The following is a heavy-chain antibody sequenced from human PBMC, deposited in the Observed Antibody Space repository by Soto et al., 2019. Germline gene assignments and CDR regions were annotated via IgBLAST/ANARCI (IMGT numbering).Heavy chain of an antibody. CDR3: ARESTYRSDSGSGRTDSNYMDV. CDR2: VWSYGRNQ. J-gene: IGHJ6*03. CDR1: GFTFSRHG. D-gene: IGHD3-10*01. Sequence: QVQLVESGGGVVQPGGSLRVSCAASGFTFSRHGLHWVRQAPGKGLEWVAVVWSYGRNQQYADSVRGRCTISRDNSKNTLSLQMNSLRAEDTAVYYCARESTYRSDSGSGRTDSNYMDVWGKGTTVTVSS. V-gene: IGHV3-33*01.